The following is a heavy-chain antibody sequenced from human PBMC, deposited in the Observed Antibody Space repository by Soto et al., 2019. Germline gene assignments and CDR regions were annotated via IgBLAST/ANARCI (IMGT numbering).Heavy chain of an antibody. CDR1: GGSISSGGYY. D-gene: IGHD4-17*01. J-gene: IGHJ5*02. V-gene: IGHV4-31*03. Sequence: QVQLQESGPGLVKPSQTLSLTCTVSGGSISSGGYYWSWIRQHPGKGLEWIGYIYYSGSTYYHPSLKSRVTISVDTSKNQFSLKLSSVTAADTAVYYCARGGYGDYGDNWFDPWGQGTLVTVSS. CDR3: ARGGYGDYGDNWFDP. CDR2: IYYSGST.